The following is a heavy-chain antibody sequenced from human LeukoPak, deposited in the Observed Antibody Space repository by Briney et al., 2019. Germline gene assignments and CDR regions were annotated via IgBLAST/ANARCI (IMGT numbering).Heavy chain of an antibody. J-gene: IGHJ4*02. CDR1: GFTFSSYA. CDR2: ISGTVGST. D-gene: IGHD6-19*01. Sequence: GGSLRLSCAASGFTFSSYAMSWVRQAPGKGLEWVSAISGTVGSTYYADSVKGRFTISRDNSKNTLYLQMNSLRAEDTAVYYCAKDRGSIAEAGIDYWGQGTLVTVSS. CDR3: AKDRGSIAEAGIDY. V-gene: IGHV3-23*01.